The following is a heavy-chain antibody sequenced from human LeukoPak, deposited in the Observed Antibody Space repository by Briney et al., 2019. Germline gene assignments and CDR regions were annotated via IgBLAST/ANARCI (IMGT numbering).Heavy chain of an antibody. CDR2: IVVGSGNT. Sequence: ASVKVSCKASGFTFTSSAMQWVRQARGQRLEWIGWIVVGSGNTNYAQKFQERVTITRDMSTSTAYMELSSLRSEDTAVYYCAASGSSGWYAYGEWFDPWGQGTLVTVSS. V-gene: IGHV1-58*02. J-gene: IGHJ5*02. CDR3: AASGSSGWYAYGEWFDP. D-gene: IGHD6-19*01. CDR1: GFTFTSSA.